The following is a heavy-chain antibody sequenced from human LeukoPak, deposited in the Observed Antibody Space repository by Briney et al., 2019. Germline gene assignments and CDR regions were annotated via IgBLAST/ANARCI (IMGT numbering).Heavy chain of an antibody. V-gene: IGHV3-23*01. D-gene: IGHD5-24*01. CDR2: ISGSGGST. Sequence: GGSLRLSCAASGFTFSSYAMSWVRQAPGKGLEWVSAISGSGGSTYYADSVKGRFTISRDNSKNTLYLQMNSLRAEDTAVYYGAKDVEMATIFDYWGQGTLVTVSS. CDR1: GFTFSSYA. CDR3: AKDVEMATIFDY. J-gene: IGHJ4*02.